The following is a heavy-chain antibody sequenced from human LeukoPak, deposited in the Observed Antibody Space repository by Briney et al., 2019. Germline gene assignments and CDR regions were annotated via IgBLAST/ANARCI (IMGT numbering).Heavy chain of an antibody. D-gene: IGHD3-10*01. CDR3: ASQDVSGSRPLDY. CDR2: ISSSSSYI. J-gene: IGHJ4*02. CDR1: GFTFSSYS. V-gene: IGHV3-21*01. Sequence: GGSLRLSCAASGFTFSSYSMNWVRQAPGQGLEWVSSISSSSSYIYYADSVKGRFTISRDNVKNSLYLQMNSLRAEDTAVYYCASQDVSGSRPLDYWGQGTLVSVSS.